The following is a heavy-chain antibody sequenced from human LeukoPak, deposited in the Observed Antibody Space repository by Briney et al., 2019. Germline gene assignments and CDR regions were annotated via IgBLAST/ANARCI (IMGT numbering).Heavy chain of an antibody. Sequence: SETLSLTCSVSGGSISSSTHYWGWVRQSPGKGLEWIGSINYSGSTYYNPSPKSRVTMSVDMYNNQFSLKLTSVTAADTAVYYCASGIDARSDSSDWGQGTLVTVSS. CDR2: INYSGST. D-gene: IGHD6-19*01. V-gene: IGHV4-39*01. CDR3: ASGIDARSDSSD. J-gene: IGHJ4*02. CDR1: GGSISSSTHY.